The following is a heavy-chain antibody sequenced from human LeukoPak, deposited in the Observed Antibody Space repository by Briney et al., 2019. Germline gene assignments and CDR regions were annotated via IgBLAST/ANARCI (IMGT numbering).Heavy chain of an antibody. CDR3: ARGPNYPSPSPFDY. CDR2: IYYSGST. CDR1: GGSISSYY. Sequence: SETLSLTCTVSGGSISSYYWSWIRQPLGKGLEWIGCIYYSGSTDYNPSLKSRVTISVDTSKNQFSLKLSSVTAAGTAVYYCARGPNYPSPSPFDYWGQGTLVTVSS. D-gene: IGHD5-24*01. J-gene: IGHJ4*02. V-gene: IGHV4-59*08.